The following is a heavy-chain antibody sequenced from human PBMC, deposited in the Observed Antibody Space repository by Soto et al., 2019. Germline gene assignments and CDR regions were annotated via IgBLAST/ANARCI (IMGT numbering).Heavy chain of an antibody. J-gene: IGHJ6*02. Sequence: QVQLVESGGGVVQPGRSLRLSCAASGFTSNNYIMYWVRQAPGKGLECVAVILFDGSNKYYPDSVQGRFTMSRDNSKNTLFLQMSSLRAEDTAVYYCARGAITISGVVTFGMDVWGQGTTVTVSS. D-gene: IGHD3-3*01. V-gene: IGHV3-30-3*01. CDR3: ARGAITISGVVTFGMDV. CDR1: GFTSNNYI. CDR2: ILFDGSNK.